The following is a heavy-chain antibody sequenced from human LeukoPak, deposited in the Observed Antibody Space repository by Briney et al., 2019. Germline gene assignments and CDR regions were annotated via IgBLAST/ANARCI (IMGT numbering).Heavy chain of an antibody. D-gene: IGHD3-3*01. V-gene: IGHV1-2*02. CDR3: ARFRFLEWRVRGAFDP. Sequence: GASVKVSCKSSGYTFTGYYMHWVRQAPGQGLEWMGWINPNSGGTNYAQKFQGRVTMTRDTSISTAYMELSRLRSDDTAVYCCARFRFLEWRVRGAFDPWGQGTLVTVSS. J-gene: IGHJ5*02. CDR2: INPNSGGT. CDR1: GYTFTGYY.